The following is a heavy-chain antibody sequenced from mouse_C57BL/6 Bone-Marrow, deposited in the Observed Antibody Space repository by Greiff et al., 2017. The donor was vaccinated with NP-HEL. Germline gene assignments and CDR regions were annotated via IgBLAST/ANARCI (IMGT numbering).Heavy chain of an antibody. V-gene: IGHV1-54*01. CDR2: INPGSGGT. Sequence: VQLQQSGAELVRPGTSVKVSCKASGYAFTNYLVEWVKQRPGQGLEWIGVINPGSGGTNYNEKFKGKATLTADKSSSTAYMQLSSLTSEDSEVYFCARDAYYSNCWFAYWGQGTLVTVSA. CDR3: ARDAYYSNCWFAY. D-gene: IGHD2-5*01. J-gene: IGHJ3*01. CDR1: GYAFTNYL.